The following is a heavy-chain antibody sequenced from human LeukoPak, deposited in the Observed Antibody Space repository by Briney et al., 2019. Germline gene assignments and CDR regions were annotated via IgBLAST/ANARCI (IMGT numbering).Heavy chain of an antibody. V-gene: IGHV1-2*02. D-gene: IGHD4-17*01. J-gene: IGHJ4*02. CDR1: GYTFTDYN. CDR3: ARGGHDYGAY. CDR2: INPNSCGT. Sequence: ASVKVSCKASGYTFTDYNIHWVRQPPGQGLEWMGWINPNSCGTDFVQKFQGRVTVTRDTSITTAYMEVNRLTSDDTAIYYCARGGHDYGAYWGQGTLVTVSS.